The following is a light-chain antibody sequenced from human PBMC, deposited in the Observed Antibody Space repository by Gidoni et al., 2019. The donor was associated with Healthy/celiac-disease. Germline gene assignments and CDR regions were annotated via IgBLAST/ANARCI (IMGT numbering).Light chain of an antibody. Sequence: DIVMTQSPDSLAVSLGGRATINCKSSQSVLYSSNNKNYLAWYQQKPGQPPKLLIYWASTRESGVPDRFSGSGSGTDFTLTISSLQAEDVAVYYSTPWTFGQGTKVEIK. CDR1: QSVLYSSNNKNY. CDR2: WAS. J-gene: IGKJ1*01. V-gene: IGKV4-1*01. CDR3: TPWT.